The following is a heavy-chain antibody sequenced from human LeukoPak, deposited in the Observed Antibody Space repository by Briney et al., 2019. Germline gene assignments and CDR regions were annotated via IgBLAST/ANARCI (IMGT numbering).Heavy chain of an antibody. D-gene: IGHD3-22*01. CDR3: AKDSVHYYDSSGYFDYFDY. CDR1: GFTFSSYG. CDR2: IRYDGSNK. Sequence: GGSLRLSCAASGFTFSSYGMHWVRQAPGKGLEWVAFIRYDGSNKYYADSVKGRFTISRDNSKNTLYLQMNSLRAEDTAVYYCAKDSVHYYDSSGYFDYFDYWGQGTLVTVSS. J-gene: IGHJ4*02. V-gene: IGHV3-30*02.